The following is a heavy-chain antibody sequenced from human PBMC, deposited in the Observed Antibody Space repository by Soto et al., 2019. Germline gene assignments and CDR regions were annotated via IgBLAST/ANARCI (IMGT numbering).Heavy chain of an antibody. CDR2: ISSSGSTI. CDR1: GFTFSDYY. CDR3: ASNKAVTAFDI. Sequence: GGSLRLSCAASGFTFSDYYMSWIRQAPGKGLEWVSYISSSGSTIYYADSVKGRFTISRDNAKNSLYLQMNSLRAEDTAVYYCASNKAVTAFDIWGQGTMVTVSS. J-gene: IGHJ3*02. V-gene: IGHV3-11*01. D-gene: IGHD4-17*01.